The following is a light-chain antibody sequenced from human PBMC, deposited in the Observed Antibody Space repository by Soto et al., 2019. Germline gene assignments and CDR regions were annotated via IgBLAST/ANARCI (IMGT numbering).Light chain of an antibody. CDR1: QSVSSSY. V-gene: IGKV3-20*01. CDR2: GAS. J-gene: IGKJ1*01. CDR3: QQYGSSPGWT. Sequence: EIVLTQSPGTLSLSPGERATLSCRASQSVSSSYLAWYQQKPGQAPRLLIYGASSRATGIPDRFSGRGSGTDFTLTISRLEPEDFAVYYWQQYGSSPGWTFGQGTKVEIK.